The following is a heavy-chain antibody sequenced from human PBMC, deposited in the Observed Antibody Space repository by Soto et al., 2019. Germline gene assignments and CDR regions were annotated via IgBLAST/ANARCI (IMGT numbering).Heavy chain of an antibody. Sequence: QVQLVESGGGVVQPGRSLRLSCAASGFTFSSYGMHWVRQAPGKGLEWVAVISYDGSNKYYADSVKGRFTISRDNSKNTLYLQMNSLRAEDTAVYYCEIDVRLTFWWYFDLWGRGTLVTVSS. CDR3: EIDVRLTFWWYFDL. V-gene: IGHV3-30*03. J-gene: IGHJ2*01. CDR2: ISYDGSNK. CDR1: GFTFSSYG. D-gene: IGHD3-16*01.